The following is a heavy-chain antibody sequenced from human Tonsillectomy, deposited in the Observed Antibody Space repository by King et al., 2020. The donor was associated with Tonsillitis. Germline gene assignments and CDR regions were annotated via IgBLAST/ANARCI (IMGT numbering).Heavy chain of an antibody. V-gene: IGHV3-30-3*01. CDR1: RFTFSSYA. CDR2: ISYDGSNK. J-gene: IGHJ4*02. Sequence: VQLVESGGGVVQPGRSLRLSCAASRFTFSSYAMHWVRQAPGKGQEWVTLISYDGSNKYYADSVKGRFTIPRDNSKNTLYLQMNSLRAEDTAVYYCARASSKYCGCRLCSSSPFDYWGQGTLVTVSS. CDR3: ARASSKYCGCRLCSSSPFDY. D-gene: IGHD2-21*01.